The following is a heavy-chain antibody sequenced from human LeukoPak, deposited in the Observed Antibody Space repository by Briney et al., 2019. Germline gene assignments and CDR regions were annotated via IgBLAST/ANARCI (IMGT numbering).Heavy chain of an antibody. CDR3: ARGNVGATTGTYYFDY. J-gene: IGHJ4*02. D-gene: IGHD1-26*01. CDR1: GGSFSGYY. Sequence: SETLSLTCAVYGGSFSGYYWSWIRQPPGKGLEWIGEINHSGSTNYNPSLKSRVTISVDTSKNQFSLKLNSVTAADTAVYYCARGNVGATTGTYYFDYWGQGTLVTVSS. V-gene: IGHV4-34*01. CDR2: INHSGST.